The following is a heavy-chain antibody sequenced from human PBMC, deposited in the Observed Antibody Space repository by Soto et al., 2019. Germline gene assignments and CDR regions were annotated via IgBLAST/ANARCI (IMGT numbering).Heavy chain of an antibody. J-gene: IGHJ6*02. V-gene: IGHV3-23*01. Sequence: GGALRLSCAASGFTFSSYAMSWVGQAPGKGLEWVSAISGSGGSTYYADSVKGRFTISRDNSKNTLYLQMNSLRAEDTAVYYCVQIAAAENYYYYGMDVWGQGTTVTVSS. D-gene: IGHD6-13*01. CDR3: VQIAAAENYYYYGMDV. CDR1: GFTFSSYA. CDR2: ISGSGGST.